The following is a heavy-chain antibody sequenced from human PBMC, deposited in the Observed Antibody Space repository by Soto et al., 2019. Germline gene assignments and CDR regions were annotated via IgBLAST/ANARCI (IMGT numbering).Heavy chain of an antibody. CDR2: ISSSSSYI. CDR3: ARMTTVTTRNEDY. CDR1: GFTFSSYS. Sequence: GGSLRLSCAASGFTFSSYSMNWVRQAPGKGLEWVSSISSSSSYIYYADSVKGRFTISRDNAKNSLYLQMNSLRAEDTAVYYCARMTTVTTRNEDYWGQGTLVTVSS. V-gene: IGHV3-21*01. J-gene: IGHJ4*02. D-gene: IGHD4-17*01.